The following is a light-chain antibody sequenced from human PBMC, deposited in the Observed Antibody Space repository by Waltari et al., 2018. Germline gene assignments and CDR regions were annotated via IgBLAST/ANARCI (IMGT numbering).Light chain of an antibody. CDR3: KQSYSTPWT. V-gene: IGKV1-39*01. J-gene: IGKJ1*01. CDR2: AAS. Sequence: DIQMTQSPSSLSASVGDRVTITCRAGQTISSYLNWYQQKPGKAPKLLIYAASSLQSGVPSRFSGSESGTDFTLTISSLQPEDFATYYCKQSYSTPWTFGQGTKVEIK. CDR1: QTISSY.